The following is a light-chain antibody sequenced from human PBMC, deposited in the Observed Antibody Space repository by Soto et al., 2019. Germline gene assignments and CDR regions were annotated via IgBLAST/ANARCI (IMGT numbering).Light chain of an antibody. Sequence: QSVLTQPASVSGSPGQSITISCSGTTNDIGGYNYVSWYQHHPGKVPKVIIYDVRNRPSGVSNRFSGSKSGNTASLTISGLQAEDEADYYCCSYTISATLVFGGGTKLTVL. CDR3: CSYTISATLV. CDR2: DVR. J-gene: IGLJ3*02. CDR1: TNDIGGYNY. V-gene: IGLV2-14*03.